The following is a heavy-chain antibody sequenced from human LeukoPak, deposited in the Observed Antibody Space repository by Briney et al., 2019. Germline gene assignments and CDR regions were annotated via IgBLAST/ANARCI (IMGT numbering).Heavy chain of an antibody. CDR1: GGSFTSYY. CDR3: ASSRGYTSGLWYYYMED. D-gene: IGHD6-25*01. V-gene: IGHV4-34*01. J-gene: IGHJ6*03. Sequence: SESLSLTCAVYGGSFTSYYWSWIRQPPGKGLEWIAEINNSGTTNYNPSLKGRVTISVDTSKNQVSLKLSSVTAADTAVYYCASSRGYTSGLWYYYMEDWGKGTTVTVSS. CDR2: INNSGTT.